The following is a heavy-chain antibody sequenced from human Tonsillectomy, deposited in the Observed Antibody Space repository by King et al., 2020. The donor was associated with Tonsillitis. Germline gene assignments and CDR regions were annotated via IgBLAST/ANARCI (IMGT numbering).Heavy chain of an antibody. CDR1: GGSISTSNFY. Sequence: QLQESGPGLVKPSETLSLTCTVSGGSISTSNFYWGWIRQTPGQGLEWIGSIHYSGSTYYNPSLKSRVTISVDASKNQFSLNLTSLTAADTAVFYCARRTGLLSFDYWGQGTLVTVSS. D-gene: IGHD1-26*01. J-gene: IGHJ4*02. V-gene: IGHV4-39*01. CDR2: IHYSGST. CDR3: ARRTGLLSFDY.